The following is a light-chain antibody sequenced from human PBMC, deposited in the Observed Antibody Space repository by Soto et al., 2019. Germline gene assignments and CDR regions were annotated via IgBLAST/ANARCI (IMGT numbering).Light chain of an antibody. CDR3: QQYAGSRT. CDR1: QSVSSNY. V-gene: IGKV3-20*01. CDR2: GAS. J-gene: IGKJ1*01. Sequence: EIVLTQSPGTLSLSPGERATLSCRASQSVSSNYLAWYQQKPGQAPRLLIYGASSRATGIPDRFSGSGSGTDFSLTISRLEPEDFAVYYCQQYAGSRTVGQGTKVDIK.